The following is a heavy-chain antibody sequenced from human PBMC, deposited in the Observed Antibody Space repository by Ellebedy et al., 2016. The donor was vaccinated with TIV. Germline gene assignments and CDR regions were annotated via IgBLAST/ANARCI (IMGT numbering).Heavy chain of an antibody. Sequence: GESLKISXVASGFTFSGWMRWVRQAPGKGLEWVANINQDGSEKSYVDSVKGRFTLSRDNAKNSLFLQMNGLRAEDTAVYYCVRSRQQLVHDAFDVWGQGTMVNVSS. CDR3: VRSRQQLVHDAFDV. CDR2: INQDGSEK. D-gene: IGHD4-11*01. V-gene: IGHV3-7*05. CDR1: GFTFSGW. J-gene: IGHJ3*01.